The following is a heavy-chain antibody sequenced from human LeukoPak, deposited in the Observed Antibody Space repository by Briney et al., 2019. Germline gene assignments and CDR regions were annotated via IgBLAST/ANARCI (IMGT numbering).Heavy chain of an antibody. CDR3: ADYRKPQGLDY. D-gene: IGHD1-14*01. V-gene: IGHV3-23*05. J-gene: IGHJ4*02. Sequence: PGGSLRLSCAVSEFPFNIYAMTWVRQAPGQGLEWVSAIDASGSDTYYTDSVKGRFTTSRDNSKNTVYLQMDSLRAEDTAIYYCADYRKPQGLDYWGQGTLVTVSS. CDR2: IDASGSDT. CDR1: EFPFNIYA.